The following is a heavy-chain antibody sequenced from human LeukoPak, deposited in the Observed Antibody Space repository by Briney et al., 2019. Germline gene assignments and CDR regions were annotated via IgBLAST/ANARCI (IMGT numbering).Heavy chain of an antibody. CDR2: IYYSGST. V-gene: IGHV4-59*02. J-gene: IGHJ4*02. Sequence: PSETLSLTCTVSGGSVSSYYWSWIRQPPGKGLEWIGYIYYSGSTNYNPSLKSRVTISVDTSKNQFSLKLSSVTAADTAVYYCARGSVAARELFDYWGQGTLVTVSS. CDR3: ARGSVAARELFDY. CDR1: GGSVSSYY. D-gene: IGHD6-19*01.